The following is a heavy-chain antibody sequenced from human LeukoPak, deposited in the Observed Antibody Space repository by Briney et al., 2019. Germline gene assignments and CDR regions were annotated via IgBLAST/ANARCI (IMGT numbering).Heavy chain of an antibody. Sequence: PGGSLRLSCAASGFTFNTYGLHWVRQAPGKGLEWVTFIRYDGSNKYYADSVKGRFTISRDNSKNTLFLQMNSLRAEDTAVYYCARDLSFPRYDFWSGWDDAFDIWGQGTMVTVSS. V-gene: IGHV3-30*02. CDR3: ARDLSFPRYDFWSGWDDAFDI. J-gene: IGHJ3*02. D-gene: IGHD3-3*01. CDR1: GFTFNTYG. CDR2: IRYDGSNK.